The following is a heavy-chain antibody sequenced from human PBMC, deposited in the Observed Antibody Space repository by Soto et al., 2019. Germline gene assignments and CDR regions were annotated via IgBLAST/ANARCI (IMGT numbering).Heavy chain of an antibody. V-gene: IGHV4-34*01. J-gene: IGHJ6*02. CDR3: ASEDTAMDRWDYYGMDV. Sequence: PSETLSLTCAVYGGSFSGYYWSWIRQPPGKGLEWIGEINHSGSTNYNPSLKSRVTISVDTSKNQFSLKLSSVTAADTAVYYRASEDTAMDRWDYYGMDVWGQGTTVTVSS. CDR1: GGSFSGYY. CDR2: INHSGST. D-gene: IGHD5-18*01.